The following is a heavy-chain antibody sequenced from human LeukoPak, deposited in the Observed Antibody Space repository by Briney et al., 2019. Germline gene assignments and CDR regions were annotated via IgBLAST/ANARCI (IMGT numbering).Heavy chain of an antibody. D-gene: IGHD3-10*01. CDR1: GFTFSSYA. J-gene: IGHJ4*02. V-gene: IGHV3-48*03. CDR3: ARDSQVLWFGEFSHIDY. Sequence: GGSLRLSCAASGFTFSSYAMSWVRQAPGKGLEWVSYISSSGSTIYYADSVKGRFTISRDNAKNSLYLQMNSLRAEDTAVYYCARDSQVLWFGEFSHIDYWGQGTLVTVSS. CDR2: ISSSGSTI.